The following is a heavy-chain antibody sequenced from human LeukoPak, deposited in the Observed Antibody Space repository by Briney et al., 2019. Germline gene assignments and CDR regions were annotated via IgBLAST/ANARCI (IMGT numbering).Heavy chain of an antibody. D-gene: IGHD2-2*01. CDR3: ARDRRVRDIVVVPAAMDV. J-gene: IGHJ6*03. Sequence: PGGSLRLSCAASGFTLRNYGMHWVRQAPGKGLERVPLIWYDGSNKYYADSVKGRFTISRDNSKNTLYLQMNSLRAEDTAVYYCARDRRVRDIVVVPAAMDVWGKGTTVTVSS. CDR2: IWYDGSNK. CDR1: GFTLRNYG. V-gene: IGHV3-33*01.